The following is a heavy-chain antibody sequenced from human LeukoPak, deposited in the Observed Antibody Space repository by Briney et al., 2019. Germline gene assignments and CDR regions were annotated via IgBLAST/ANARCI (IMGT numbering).Heavy chain of an antibody. CDR2: INPNSGGT. V-gene: IGHV1-2*02. CDR3: AREGYSSGNFDY. Sequence: ASVKVSCKASGYTFTGYYMHWVRQAPGQGLEWMGWINPNSGGTNYAQKLQGRVTMTRDTSISTAYMELSRLRSDDTAVYYCAREGYSSGNFDYWGQGTPVTVSS. J-gene: IGHJ4*02. CDR1: GYTFTGYY. D-gene: IGHD6-19*01.